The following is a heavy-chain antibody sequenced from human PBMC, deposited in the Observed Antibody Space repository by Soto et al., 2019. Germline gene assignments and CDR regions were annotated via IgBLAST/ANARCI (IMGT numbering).Heavy chain of an antibody. J-gene: IGHJ4*02. CDR1: GDSISSHY. CDR3: VRGEWELRSFDD. D-gene: IGHD1-26*01. V-gene: IGHV4-4*08. CDR2: IHTAGTT. Sequence: QVQLRESGPGLVTPSETLSVTCTVSGDSISSHYWSWIRQPPGKGLEWIGYIHTAGTTNYNASLKGRVTLSLDTSKNVFSMLLTSVTAADTAVYYCVRGEWELRSFDDWGQGTLVTVSS.